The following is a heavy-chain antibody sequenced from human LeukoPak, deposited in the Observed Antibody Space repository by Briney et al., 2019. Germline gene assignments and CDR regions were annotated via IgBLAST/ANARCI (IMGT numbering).Heavy chain of an antibody. CDR1: GFTFRNYD. Sequence: GGSLRLSCAASGFTFRNYDMRWVRQAPGKGLEWVSVIYSGGSTYYADSVKGRFTISRHNSKNTLYLQMNSLRAEDAAVYYCARFPNYYGSGSFPYYYYGMDVWGQGTTVTVSS. D-gene: IGHD3-10*01. V-gene: IGHV3-53*04. CDR3: ARFPNYYGSGSFPYYYYGMDV. J-gene: IGHJ6*02. CDR2: IYSGGST.